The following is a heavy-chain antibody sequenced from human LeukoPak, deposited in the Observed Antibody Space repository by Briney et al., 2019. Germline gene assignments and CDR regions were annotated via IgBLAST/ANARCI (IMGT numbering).Heavy chain of an antibody. V-gene: IGHV4-59*11. CDR1: GGSISSHY. D-gene: IGHD1-26*01. CDR3: ARVVRGSYSYYFDY. CDR2: IYYSGSP. Sequence: SETLSLTCTVSGGSISSHYWSWIRQPPGKGLEWIGYIYYSGSPNYNPSLKSRVTISVDTSKNQFSLKLSSVTAADTAVYYCARVVRGSYSYYFDYWGQGTLVTVSS. J-gene: IGHJ4*02.